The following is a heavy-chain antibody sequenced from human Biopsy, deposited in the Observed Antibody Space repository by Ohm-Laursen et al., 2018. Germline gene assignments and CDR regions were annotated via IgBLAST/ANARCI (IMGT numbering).Heavy chain of an antibody. Sequence: SVKVSCKPSSYTFTDYNIHWMRQAPGQGLEWLGYINCKTGATNYAQKFQGTVTMTRDTSISTAYLALGSLRSADTAIYYCARDPLNGHKHFDYWGQGSLVTVSS. CDR2: INCKTGAT. D-gene: IGHD2-8*01. J-gene: IGHJ4*02. CDR3: ARDPLNGHKHFDY. CDR1: SYTFTDYN. V-gene: IGHV1-2*02.